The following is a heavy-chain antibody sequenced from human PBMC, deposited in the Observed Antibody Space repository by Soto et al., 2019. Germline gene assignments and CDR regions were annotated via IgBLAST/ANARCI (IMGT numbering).Heavy chain of an antibody. D-gene: IGHD6-13*01. Sequence: SVKVSCKASGGTFSSYAISWVRQAPGQGLEWMGGIIPIFGTANYAQKFQGRVTITADESTSTAYMELSSLRSEDTAVYYCARGEIIAAAGIYYYYYGMDVWGQGTTVTVSS. J-gene: IGHJ6*02. CDR3: ARGEIIAAAGIYYYYYGMDV. CDR1: GGTFSSYA. CDR2: IIPIFGTA. V-gene: IGHV1-69*13.